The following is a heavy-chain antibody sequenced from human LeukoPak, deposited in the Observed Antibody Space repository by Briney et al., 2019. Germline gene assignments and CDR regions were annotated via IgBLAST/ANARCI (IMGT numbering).Heavy chain of an antibody. CDR1: GFSVNNYY. D-gene: IGHD2-15*01. J-gene: IGHJ4*02. Sequence: PGGSLRLSCAASGFSVNNYYMSWVRQAPGKGLEWVAVISYDGSNKYYADSVKGRFTISRDNSKNTLYLQMNSLRAEDTAVYYCAKGIQGYCSGGSCYSWLFDYWGQGTLVTVSS. CDR2: ISYDGSNK. CDR3: AKGIQGYCSGGSCYSWLFDY. V-gene: IGHV3-30*18.